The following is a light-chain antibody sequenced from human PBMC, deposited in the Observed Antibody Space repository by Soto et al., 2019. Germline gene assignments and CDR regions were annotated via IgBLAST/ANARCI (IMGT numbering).Light chain of an antibody. CDR1: QSVSSN. CDR3: QQYNNWPRT. V-gene: IGKV3-15*01. CDR2: GAS. J-gene: IGKJ1*01. Sequence: EIVMTQSPGTLSVSPGERATLSCRASQSVSSNLAWYQQKPGQAPSLLIYGASTRATGIPARFSGSGSGTEFALTISSLHSEDFAVYYCQQYNNWPRTFGQGTKVEIK.